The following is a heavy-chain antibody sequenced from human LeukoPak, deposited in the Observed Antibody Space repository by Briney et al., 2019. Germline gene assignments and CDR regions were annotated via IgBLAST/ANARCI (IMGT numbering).Heavy chain of an antibody. D-gene: IGHD2-2*01. CDR3: ARMRGFCSSTSCYEGDY. V-gene: IGHV1-18*01. CDR1: GYTFTSYG. Sequence: ASVKVSCKASGYTFTSYGISWVRQAPGQGLEWMGWISAYNGNTNYAQKPQGRVTMTTDTSTSTAYMELRSLRSDDTAVYYCARMRGFCSSTSCYEGDYWGQGTLATVSS. J-gene: IGHJ4*02. CDR2: ISAYNGNT.